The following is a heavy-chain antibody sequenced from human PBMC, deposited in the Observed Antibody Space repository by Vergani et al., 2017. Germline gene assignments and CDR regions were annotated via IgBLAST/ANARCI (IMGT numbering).Heavy chain of an antibody. D-gene: IGHD2-21*01. CDR2: IYPGDSDT. V-gene: IGHV5-51*01. CDR1: GYKFTNYW. Sequence: EVQLVQSGAEVKKPGESLKISCKGSGYKFTNYWIGWVRQMPGKGLEWMGIIYPGDSDTRYSPSFQGQVTISADKSISTAYLQWSSLKASDTAMYYCARHVPCGDGACLHFDHWGQGTQVTVSS. J-gene: IGHJ4*02. CDR3: ARHVPCGDGACLHFDH.